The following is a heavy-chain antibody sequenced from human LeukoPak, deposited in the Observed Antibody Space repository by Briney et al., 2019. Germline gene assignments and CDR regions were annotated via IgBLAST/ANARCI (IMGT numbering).Heavy chain of an antibody. V-gene: IGHV3-7*01. CDR3: ARWLELMRNFDW. CDR2: IKQDGSEK. CDR1: GFTSSDYW. D-gene: IGHD5-24*01. Sequence: QSGRSLRLSCVGSGFTSSDYWMSWVRQAPGKGLEWVANIKQDGSEKEYVDAMTGRFTISRDNAKNSLYLQMNSPSAEDTAVYYCARWLELMRNFDWWGQGTLVTVSS. J-gene: IGHJ4*02.